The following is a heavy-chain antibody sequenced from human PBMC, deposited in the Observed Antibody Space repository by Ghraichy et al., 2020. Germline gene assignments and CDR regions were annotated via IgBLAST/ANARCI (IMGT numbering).Heavy chain of an antibody. CDR1: GGSISSGSYY. J-gene: IGHJ5*02. D-gene: IGHD2-2*01. CDR2: IYNSGTT. Sequence: SETLSLTCTVSGGSISSGSYYWNWIRQLPGRGLEWIGYIYNSGTTYYNPSLKSRVTISADASKNQFSLNLSSVTAADTAVYYCARDRFSTSQYCSSTSCPKYNWFDPWGQGTLVTVSS. V-gene: IGHV4-31*03. CDR3: ARDRFSTSQYCSSTSCPKYNWFDP.